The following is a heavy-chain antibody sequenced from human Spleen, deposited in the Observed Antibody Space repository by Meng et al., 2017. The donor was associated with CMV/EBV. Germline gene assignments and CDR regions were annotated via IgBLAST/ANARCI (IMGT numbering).Heavy chain of an antibody. CDR2: IYPGDSDT. Sequence: KVSCKGSGYSFTSYGIGWVRQVPGKGLEWMGVIYPGDSDTRYSPSFQGKVTISADKSISTAYLQWSSLKASDTAMYYCATGTGDRFDNWGQGTLVTVSS. D-gene: IGHD2-8*02. CDR3: ATGTGDRFDN. V-gene: IGHV5-51*01. J-gene: IGHJ4*02. CDR1: GYSFTSYG.